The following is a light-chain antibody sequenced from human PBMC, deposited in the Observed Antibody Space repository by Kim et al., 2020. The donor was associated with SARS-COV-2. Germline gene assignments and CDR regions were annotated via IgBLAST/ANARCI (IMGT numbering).Light chain of an antibody. CDR1: SSDVGSYNL. CDR3: CSYAGSSTFYV. J-gene: IGLJ1*01. Sequence: QSVVTQPASVSGSPGQSITISCTGTSSDVGSYNLVSWYQQHPGKAPKLMIYEVNKRPSGVSNRFSGSKSGNTASLTISGLQAEDEADYYCCSYAGSSTFYVFGTGTKVTVL. V-gene: IGLV2-23*02. CDR2: EVN.